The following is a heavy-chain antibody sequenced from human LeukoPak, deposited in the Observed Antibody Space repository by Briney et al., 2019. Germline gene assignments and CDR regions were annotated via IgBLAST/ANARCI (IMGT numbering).Heavy chain of an antibody. Sequence: GGSLRLSCAASGFTFISYGMHWVRQAPGKGLEWVAVIWYDGSNKYYADSVKGRFTISRDNSKNTLYLQMNSLRAEDTAVYYCARAGSGSLGFDYWGQGTLVTVSS. J-gene: IGHJ4*02. CDR3: ARAGSGSLGFDY. CDR1: GFTFISYG. CDR2: IWYDGSNK. V-gene: IGHV3-33*01. D-gene: IGHD1-26*01.